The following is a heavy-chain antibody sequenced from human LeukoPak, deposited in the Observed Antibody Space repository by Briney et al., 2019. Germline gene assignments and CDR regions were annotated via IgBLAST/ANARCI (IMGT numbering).Heavy chain of an antibody. CDR3: ARTGAYYYDSRYYGMDV. D-gene: IGHD3-22*01. V-gene: IGHV3-48*01. CDR1: GFTFSSYS. CDR2: ISSSSSTI. J-gene: IGHJ6*02. Sequence: GGSLRLSCAASGFTFSSYSMNWVRQAPGKGLGWVSYISSSSSTIYYADSVKGRFTISRDNAKNSLYLQMNSLRAEDTAVYYCARTGAYYYDSRYYGMDVWGQGTTVTVSS.